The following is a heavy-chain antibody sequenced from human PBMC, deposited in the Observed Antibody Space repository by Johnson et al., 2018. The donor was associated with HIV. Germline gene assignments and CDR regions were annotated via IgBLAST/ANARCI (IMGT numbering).Heavy chain of an antibody. CDR3: AKDKFMFLDNPVDAFDV. CDR1: GFTFSTYG. D-gene: IGHD3/OR15-3a*01. V-gene: IGHV3-30*18. CDR2: MWYDGSNK. Sequence: QVQLVESGGGVVQPGRSLRLSCAASGFTFSTYGIHWVRQAPGKGLEWVAVMWYDGSNKYYADSVKGRFTISRDNSNNTLYLHMNSLRPDDTGVYYCAKDKFMFLDNPVDAFDVWGQGTMVTFSS. J-gene: IGHJ3*01.